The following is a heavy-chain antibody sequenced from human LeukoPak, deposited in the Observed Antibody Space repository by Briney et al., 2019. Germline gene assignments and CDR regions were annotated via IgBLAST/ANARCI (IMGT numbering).Heavy chain of an antibody. V-gene: IGHV3-48*04. CDR3: ARGEGYSYGSTGIDY. CDR1: GFTFSNYS. J-gene: IGHJ4*02. Sequence: GGSLRLSCAASGFTFSNYSMNWVRQAPGKGLEWVSYISSSSSTIYYADSVKGRFTISRDNAKNSLYLQMNSLRAEDTAVYYCARGEGYSYGSTGIDYWGQGTLVTVSS. CDR2: ISSSSSTI. D-gene: IGHD5-18*01.